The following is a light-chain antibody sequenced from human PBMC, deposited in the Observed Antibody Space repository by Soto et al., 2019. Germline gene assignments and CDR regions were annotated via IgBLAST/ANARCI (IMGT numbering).Light chain of an antibody. CDR1: SSDVGSYNF. Sequence: QSALPQPASVSGSPGQSIIISCTGTSSDVGSYNFVSWYQQHPCKAPTLMIYEVSKRPSRISNRFSASKSGNKACLTIPRLLREDEAYYLCCSYAGNSVVLGERTKLPVL. CDR2: EVS. CDR3: CSYAGNSVV. J-gene: IGLJ3*02. V-gene: IGLV2-23*02.